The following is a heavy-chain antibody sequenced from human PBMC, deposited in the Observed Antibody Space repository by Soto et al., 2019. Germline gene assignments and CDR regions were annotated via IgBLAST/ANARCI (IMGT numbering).Heavy chain of an antibody. Sequence: SETLSLTCTVSGGSVSGGSFYWTWIRQPPGKGLEWIGYIYFGGSTTYNPSLKSRVTISIDTSKNQFSLKLTSVTAADTAVYYCARDIGGYSRAFDYWGQGTLVTVSS. V-gene: IGHV4-61*01. CDR2: IYFGGST. CDR3: ARDIGGYSRAFDY. J-gene: IGHJ4*02. D-gene: IGHD5-18*01. CDR1: GGSVSGGSFY.